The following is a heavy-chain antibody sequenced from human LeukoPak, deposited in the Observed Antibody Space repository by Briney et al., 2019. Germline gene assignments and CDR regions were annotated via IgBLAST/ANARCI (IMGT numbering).Heavy chain of an antibody. Sequence: GGSLRLSCAASGFTFSSYAMSWVRQAPGKGLEWVSAISGSGGSTYCADSVKGRFTISRDNSKNTLYLQMNSLRAEDTAVYYCAKVKGRGYNWNYYFDYWGQGTLVTVSS. J-gene: IGHJ4*02. CDR3: AKVKGRGYNWNYYFDY. CDR2: ISGSGGST. D-gene: IGHD1-7*01. V-gene: IGHV3-23*01. CDR1: GFTFSSYA.